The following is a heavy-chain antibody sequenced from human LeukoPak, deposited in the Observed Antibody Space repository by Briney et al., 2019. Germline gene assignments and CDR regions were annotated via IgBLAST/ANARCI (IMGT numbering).Heavy chain of an antibody. CDR1: GYTLTELS. Sequence: ASVKVSCKVSGYTLTELSMHWVRQAPGKGLEWMGGFDPEDGETIYAQKSQGRVTMTEDTSTDTAYMELSSLRSEDTAVYYCATTLGYCSSTSCFGLDYWGQGTLVTASS. V-gene: IGHV1-24*01. D-gene: IGHD2-2*01. J-gene: IGHJ4*02. CDR2: FDPEDGET. CDR3: ATTLGYCSSTSCFGLDY.